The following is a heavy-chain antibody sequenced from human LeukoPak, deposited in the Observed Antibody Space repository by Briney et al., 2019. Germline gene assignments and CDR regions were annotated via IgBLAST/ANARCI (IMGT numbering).Heavy chain of an antibody. CDR2: IIPIFGTA. Sequence: ASVKVSCKASGGTFSSYAISWVRQAPGQGLEWMGGIIPIFGTANYAQKFQGRVTITADESTSTAYMEPSSLRSEDTAVYYCARQTVGATKSTTYYYYGMDVWGQGTTVTVSS. CDR3: ARQTVGATKSTTYYYYGMDV. CDR1: GGTFSSYA. J-gene: IGHJ6*02. D-gene: IGHD1-26*01. V-gene: IGHV1-69*13.